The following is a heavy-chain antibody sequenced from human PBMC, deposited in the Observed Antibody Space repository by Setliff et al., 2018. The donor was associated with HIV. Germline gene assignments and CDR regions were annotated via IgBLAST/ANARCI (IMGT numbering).Heavy chain of an antibody. CDR1: GGSFTGYY. V-gene: IGHV4-34*01. CDR3: ARGAPLTAFQRLAPRRARFDH. J-gene: IGHJ4*02. CDR2: INHSGNT. Sequence: PSETLSLTCAVSGGSFTGYYWSWIRQTPGKGLEWIAEINHSGNTNYNPSLKSRVTISVVTSKSHFSLKMTSVTAADTAIYFCARGAPLTAFQRLAPRRARFDHWGQGTLVTVSS.